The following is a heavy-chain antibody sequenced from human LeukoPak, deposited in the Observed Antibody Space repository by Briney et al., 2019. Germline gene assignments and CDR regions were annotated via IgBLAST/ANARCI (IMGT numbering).Heavy chain of an antibody. V-gene: IGHV3-7*01. Sequence: GGSLRLSCAASGFTFSSYWMSWVRQASGKGLEWVANIKHDGSEKYYVDSVKGRFTISRDNAKNSLYLQMNSLRAEDAAVYYCARERSRSLDYWGQGTLVTVSS. D-gene: IGHD3-3*01. J-gene: IGHJ4*02. CDR3: ARERSRSLDY. CDR2: IKHDGSEK. CDR1: GFTFSSYW.